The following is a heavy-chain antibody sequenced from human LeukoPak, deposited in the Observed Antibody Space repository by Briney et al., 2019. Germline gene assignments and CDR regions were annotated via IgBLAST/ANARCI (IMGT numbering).Heavy chain of an antibody. J-gene: IGHJ4*02. CDR2: INHSGST. Sequence: SETLSLTCAVYSGSFSAYYWNWIRQPPGKGLEWIGEINHSGSTNYNPSLKSRVTISVDTSKNQFSLKLTSVTAADTAVYYCARGQIRGLGGNLGDWGQGTLVTVSS. V-gene: IGHV4-34*01. CDR1: SGSFSAYY. D-gene: IGHD3-16*01. CDR3: ARGQIRGLGGNLGD.